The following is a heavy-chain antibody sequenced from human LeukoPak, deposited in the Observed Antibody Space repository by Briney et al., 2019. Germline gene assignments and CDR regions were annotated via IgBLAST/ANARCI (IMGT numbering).Heavy chain of an antibody. D-gene: IGHD3-22*01. CDR3: AREGIAAAPYYYDSSGRGMDV. Sequence: SETLSLTCTVPGGSISSYYWSWIRQPPGKGLEWIGYIYYSGSTNYNPSPKSRVTISVDTSKNQFSLKLSSVTAADTAVYYCAREGIAAAPYYYDSSGRGMDVWGQGTTVTVSS. CDR2: IYYSGST. V-gene: IGHV4-59*01. CDR1: GGSISSYY. J-gene: IGHJ6*02.